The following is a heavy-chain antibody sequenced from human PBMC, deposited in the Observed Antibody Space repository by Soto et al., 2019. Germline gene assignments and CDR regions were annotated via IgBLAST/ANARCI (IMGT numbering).Heavy chain of an antibody. CDR1: GGSISSGGYS. J-gene: IGHJ5*02. V-gene: IGHV4-30-2*01. D-gene: IGHD5-18*01. Sequence: QLQLQESGSGLVKPSQTLSLTCAVSGGSISSGGYSWSWIRQPPGKGLEWIGYIYHSGSTYYNPSLKRRVTISVDRSKNQFSLKLSSVTAADTAVYYCARAHEDTATDWFDPXXXGTXXTVSS. CDR2: IYHSGST. CDR3: ARAHEDTATDWFDP.